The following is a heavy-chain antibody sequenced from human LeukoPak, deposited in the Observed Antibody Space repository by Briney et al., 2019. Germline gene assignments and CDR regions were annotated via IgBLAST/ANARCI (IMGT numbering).Heavy chain of an antibody. J-gene: IGHJ4*02. D-gene: IGHD5-24*01. CDR2: IIPILGIA. CDR1: GGTFSSYA. CDR3: AKMSRDGYNLVYY. Sequence: GASVKVSCKTSGGTFSSYAISWVRQAPGQGLEWMGRIIPILGIANYAQKFQGRVTITADKSTSTAYMELSSLRSEDTAVYYCAKMSRDGYNLVYYWGQGTLVTVSS. V-gene: IGHV1-69*04.